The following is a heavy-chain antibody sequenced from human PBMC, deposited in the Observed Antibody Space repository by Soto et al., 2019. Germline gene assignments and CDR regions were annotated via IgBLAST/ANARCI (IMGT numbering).Heavy chain of an antibody. CDR1: GFTFNNYA. J-gene: IGHJ4*02. V-gene: IGHV3-23*01. CDR2: ISGTGGST. Sequence: EVQVLDSGGGLVQPGGSLRLSCAASGFTFNNYAMNWVRQAPGKGLEWVAAISGTGGSTYYADSVKGRFTISRDNSRNAVYVLMNSVRVEDTAVYYCANDRVGGNFDYWGQGTQVIVSS. CDR3: ANDRVGGNFDY.